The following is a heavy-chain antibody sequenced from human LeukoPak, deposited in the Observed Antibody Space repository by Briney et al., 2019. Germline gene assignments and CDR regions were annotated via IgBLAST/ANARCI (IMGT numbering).Heavy chain of an antibody. J-gene: IGHJ4*02. D-gene: IGHD2-8*01. CDR3: AKVTSIGRYCTNGVCSPFDY. CDR2: ISDTGATT. CDR1: GFTFTGYA. Sequence: GGSLRLSCAGSGFTFTGYAMSWVRQAPGKGLEWVSAISDTGATTYDADSVKGRFTISRDNSRSTLYLQMNSLRAEDTALYCCAKVTSIGRYCTNGVCSPFDYWGQGSLVTVSS. V-gene: IGHV3-23*01.